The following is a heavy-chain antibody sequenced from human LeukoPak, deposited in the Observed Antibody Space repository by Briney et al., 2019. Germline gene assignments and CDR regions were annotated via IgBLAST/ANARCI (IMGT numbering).Heavy chain of an antibody. Sequence: PGGSLRLSCAASGFIFSTYSMNWVRQAPGKGLEWVSSISTISSYIYYADSVKGRFTISRDNAKDSLYLQMNSLRAEDTAVYYCARESGSYDYWGQGTLVTVSS. V-gene: IGHV3-21*01. J-gene: IGHJ4*02. D-gene: IGHD1-26*01. CDR3: ARESGSYDY. CDR2: ISTISSYI. CDR1: GFIFSTYS.